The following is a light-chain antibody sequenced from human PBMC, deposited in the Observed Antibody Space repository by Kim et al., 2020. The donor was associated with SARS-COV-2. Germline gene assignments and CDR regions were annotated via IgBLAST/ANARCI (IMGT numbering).Light chain of an antibody. CDR1: QSVSSCY. CDR3: QQFGSSLT. CDR2: GAT. Sequence: LSAGDRATLTCRASQSVSSCYVCLYQQQRNPAPRLLIAGATNRATGTPGWISGGAAAADFPITSSRLEHDDVAVYCCQQFGSSLTFGEGTKVDIK. V-gene: IGKV3-20*01. J-gene: IGKJ4*02.